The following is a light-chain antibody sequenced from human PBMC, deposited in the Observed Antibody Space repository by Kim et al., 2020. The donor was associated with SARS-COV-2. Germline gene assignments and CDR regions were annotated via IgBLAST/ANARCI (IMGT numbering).Light chain of an antibody. V-gene: IGKV1-39*01. J-gene: IGKJ2*01. CDR2: AAS. CDR3: QQSYSTPSS. Sequence: DIQMTQSPSSLSASVGDRVTITCRASQSISSYLNWYQQKPGKASKLLIYAASSLQSGVPSRFSGSGSGTDFTLTISRLQPEDFAAYYCQQSYSTPSSFGQGTRLEI. CDR1: QSISSY.